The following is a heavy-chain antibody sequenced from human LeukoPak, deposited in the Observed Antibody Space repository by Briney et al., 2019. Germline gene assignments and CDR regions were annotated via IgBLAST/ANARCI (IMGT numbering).Heavy chain of an antibody. Sequence: PGGSLRLSCAASGFTFTNYAMTWVRQAPGKGLEWVSSIIGNGGATYYADSVKGRFTISRDNSQDTLHMQMSSLRDDDTAVYYCAKDLRYYYDSPADHWGQGTLVTVSS. J-gene: IGHJ4*02. CDR1: GFTFTNYA. V-gene: IGHV3-23*01. CDR3: AKDLRYYYDSPADH. CDR2: IIGNGGAT. D-gene: IGHD3-22*01.